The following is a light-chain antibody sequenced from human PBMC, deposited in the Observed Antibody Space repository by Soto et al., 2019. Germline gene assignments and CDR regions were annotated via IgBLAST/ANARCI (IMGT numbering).Light chain of an antibody. V-gene: IGKV3-11*01. CDR3: QQRSDLPST. Sequence: EIVLTQSPATLSLSPGERATLSCRASQSVSSYLVWYQPKPGQVPRLLIYDASNRATGIAARFGGSGSGTDFTLTISSLEPEESAVYYCQQRSDLPSTFGGGTKVEIK. CDR2: DAS. J-gene: IGKJ4*01. CDR1: QSVSSY.